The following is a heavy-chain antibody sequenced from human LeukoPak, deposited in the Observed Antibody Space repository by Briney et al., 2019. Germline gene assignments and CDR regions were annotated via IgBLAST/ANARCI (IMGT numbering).Heavy chain of an antibody. Sequence: GGSLRLSCAASGFTFTKYWMTWVRQAPGKGLEWVGNIKQDGSDKNYMDSVKGRFTISRDNTKNLLFLEMNNLRGDDTAIYYCVRESRPGGAMGLYHNLDYWGQGTLVAVSS. J-gene: IGHJ4*02. CDR2: IKQDGSDK. CDR3: VRESRPGGAMGLYHNLDY. CDR1: GFTFTKYW. D-gene: IGHD1-1*01. V-gene: IGHV3-7*01.